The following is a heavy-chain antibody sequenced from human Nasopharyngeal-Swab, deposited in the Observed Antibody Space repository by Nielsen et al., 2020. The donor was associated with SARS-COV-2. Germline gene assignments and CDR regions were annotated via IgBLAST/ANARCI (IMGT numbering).Heavy chain of an antibody. D-gene: IGHD6-13*01. CDR1: GGSISSYS. J-gene: IGHJ6*03. CDR3: ARTAGYYYMDV. Sequence: SQTLSLTCAVSGGSISSYSWSWIPLPPGKGLEWIGYIYYSGSTNYSPSLKSRVTISVDTSKNQFSLKLNSVTAADTAVYYCARTAGYYYMDVWGKGTTVTVSS. V-gene: IGHV4-59*01. CDR2: IYYSGST.